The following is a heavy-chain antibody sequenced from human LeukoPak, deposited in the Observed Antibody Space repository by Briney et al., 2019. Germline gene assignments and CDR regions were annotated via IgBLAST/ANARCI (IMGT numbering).Heavy chain of an antibody. CDR3: AGGDYGGNSGTGY. CDR2: IYYSGST. CDR1: GGSISSYY. V-gene: IGHV4-59*01. J-gene: IGHJ4*02. D-gene: IGHD4-23*01. Sequence: SETLSLTCTVSGGSISSYYWTSIRQTPGKGLEWIGYIYYSGSTNYNPSLKSRVTISVDTSKNQFSLRLTSVTAADTALSYCAGGDYGGNSGTGYWGQGALVTVSS.